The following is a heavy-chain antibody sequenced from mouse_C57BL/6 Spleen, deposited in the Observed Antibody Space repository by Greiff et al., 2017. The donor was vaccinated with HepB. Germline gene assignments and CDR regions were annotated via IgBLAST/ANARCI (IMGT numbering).Heavy chain of an antibody. CDR2: ISSSGST. CDR1: GYSITNGNHW. D-gene: IGHD1-1*01. CDR3: ARGDYYGSSYYAMDY. V-gene: IGHV3-4*01. J-gene: IGHJ4*01. Sequence: EVKLQESGPALVKPSQPVSLTCTVPGYSITNGNHWWNWIRQVSGSKLEWIGYISSSGSTDSNPSLKSRISITRDTSKNQLFLQLNSVTTEDIATYYCARGDYYGSSYYAMDYWGQGTSVTVSS.